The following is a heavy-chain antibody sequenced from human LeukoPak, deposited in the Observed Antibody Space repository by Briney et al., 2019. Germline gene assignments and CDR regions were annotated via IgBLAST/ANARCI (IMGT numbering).Heavy chain of an antibody. V-gene: IGHV3-48*01. Sequence: GGSLRLSCAASGFTFSSYSMNWVRQAPGKGLEWVSYISSSSSTIYYADSVKGRFTISRDNSKNTLYLQMNSLRAEDTAVYYCAKDPHYYYGSGSYGWFDPWGQGTLVTVSS. CDR3: AKDPHYYYGSGSYGWFDP. D-gene: IGHD3-10*01. CDR1: GFTFSSYS. CDR2: ISSSSSTI. J-gene: IGHJ5*02.